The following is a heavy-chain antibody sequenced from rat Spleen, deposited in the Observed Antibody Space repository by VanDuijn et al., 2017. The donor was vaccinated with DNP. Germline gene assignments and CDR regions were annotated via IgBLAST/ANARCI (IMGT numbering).Heavy chain of an antibody. J-gene: IGHJ2*01. V-gene: IGHV2-30*01. CDR3: ARARGTNYYFDY. D-gene: IGHD1-10*01. CDR1: GFSLTNYH. CDR2: IWTGGST. Sequence: QVQLKESGPGLVQPSQTLSLTCTVSGFSLTNYHVHWVRQPPGKGLEWMGVIWTGGSTDYNSALKSRLSISRDTSKSQVFLKMNSLQTEDIATYYCARARGTNYYFDYWGQGVMVTVSS.